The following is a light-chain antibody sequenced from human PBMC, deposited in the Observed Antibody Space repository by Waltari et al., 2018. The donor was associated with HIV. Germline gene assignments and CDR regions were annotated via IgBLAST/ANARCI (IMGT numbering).Light chain of an antibody. J-gene: IGLJ2*01. CDR1: STNIGSYNL. CDR2: EVN. Sequence: QSALTQSASVSGSPGQSITISCTGTSTNIGSYNLVSWYQQHPGKAPKVIIYEVNKRPSGVSNRVSGSTSGSTASLTISGLQAEDEADYYCCSYAGSSNVVFGGGTKLTVL. V-gene: IGLV2-23*02. CDR3: CSYAGSSNVV.